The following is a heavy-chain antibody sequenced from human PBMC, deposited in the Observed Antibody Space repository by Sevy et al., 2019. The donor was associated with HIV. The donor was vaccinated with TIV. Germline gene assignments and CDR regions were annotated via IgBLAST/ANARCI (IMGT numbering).Heavy chain of an antibody. J-gene: IGHJ4*01. CDR3: ARDGGNSVKWYPLY. CDR1: GFAFSTHA. CDR2: ISSEGTET. V-gene: IGHV3-30-3*01. D-gene: IGHD2-2*01. Sequence: GGSLRLSCAASGFAFSTHAMHWVRQSPGKGLEWVAVISSEGTETFYAASVEGRFTISRDNSKNTLSLQLNSLRPEDTAVYYCARDGGNSVKWYPLYWGHGTLVTVS.